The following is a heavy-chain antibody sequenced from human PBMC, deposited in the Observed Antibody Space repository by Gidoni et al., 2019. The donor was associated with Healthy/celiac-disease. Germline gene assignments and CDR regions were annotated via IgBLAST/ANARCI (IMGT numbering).Heavy chain of an antibody. D-gene: IGHD3-22*01. J-gene: IGHJ4*02. Sequence: ITLKESGPTLVKPTQTRTLTCTFSGFSLSTSGVGVGWIRQPPGQALEWLALIYWNDDKRYSPSLKSRLTITKDTSKNQVVLTMTNMDPVDTATYYCAHRSYYDSRGYYTHRFDYWGQGTLVTVSS. CDR3: AHRSYYDSRGYYTHRFDY. CDR2: IYWNDDK. V-gene: IGHV2-5*01. CDR1: GFSLSTSGVG.